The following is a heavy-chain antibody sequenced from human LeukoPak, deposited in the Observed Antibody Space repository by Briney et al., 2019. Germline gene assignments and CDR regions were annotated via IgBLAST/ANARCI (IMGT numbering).Heavy chain of an antibody. CDR1: GSAFTDHY. CDR2: IDNSGGTM. J-gene: IGHJ5*02. Sequence: GGSLKLSCAASGSAFTDHYMSWIRQAPGKGLEWISYIDNSGGTMYYADSVKGRFTVSRDNAKNSLYLQTNSLRAEDTAVYYCARGAGPLFDPWGQGTLVTVSS. CDR3: ARGAGPLFDP. V-gene: IGHV3-11*01.